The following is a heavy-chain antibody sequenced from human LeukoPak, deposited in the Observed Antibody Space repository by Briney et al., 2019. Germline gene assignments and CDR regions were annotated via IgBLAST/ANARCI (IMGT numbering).Heavy chain of an antibody. CDR2: ISAYNGNT. CDR1: GYTFTSYG. V-gene: IGHV1-18*01. CDR3: ATSAFSHSSSWYDY. D-gene: IGHD6-13*01. J-gene: IGHJ4*02. Sequence: ASVKVSCKASGYTFTSYGISWVRQAPGQGLEWMGWISAYNGNTNYAQKLQGRVTMTTDTSTSTAYMELRSLRSDDTAVYYCATSAFSHSSSWYDYWGQGTLVTVSS.